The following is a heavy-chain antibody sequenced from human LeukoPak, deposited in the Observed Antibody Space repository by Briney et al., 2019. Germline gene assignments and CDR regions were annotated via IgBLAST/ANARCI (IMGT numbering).Heavy chain of an antibody. CDR2: IHGGGDVT. CDR1: GFTFSNYA. D-gene: IGHD6-19*01. CDR3: AKDPPSSGWLDAFDI. V-gene: IGHV3-23*01. Sequence: GGSLRLSCAVSGFTFSNYAMNWVRQAPEKGLEWVSAIHGGGDVTYYADSVKGRFTISRDNSKNTLYLQMNSLRAEDTAVYYCAKDPPSSGWLDAFDIWGQGTMVTVSS. J-gene: IGHJ3*02.